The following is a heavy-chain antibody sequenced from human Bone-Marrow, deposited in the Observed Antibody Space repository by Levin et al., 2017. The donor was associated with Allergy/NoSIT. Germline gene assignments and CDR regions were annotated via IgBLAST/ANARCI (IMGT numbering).Heavy chain of an antibody. J-gene: IGHJ4*02. D-gene: IGHD6-6*01. CDR3: ARDHKVGSSPGAEGGFDY. CDR1: GDTFTSSA. CDR2: ISPLFGTA. V-gene: IGHV1-69*06. Sequence: SVKVSCKASGDTFTSSAINWIRQAPGQGLEWMGVISPLFGTANYAEKFQGRVTISADRSTTTAYMELSSLTSEDTAIYYCARDHKVGSSPGAEGGFDYWGQGTLVIVSS.